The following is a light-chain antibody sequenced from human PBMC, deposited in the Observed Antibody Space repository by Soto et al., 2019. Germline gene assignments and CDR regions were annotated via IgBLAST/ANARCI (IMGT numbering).Light chain of an antibody. CDR2: KAS. CDR1: QSISSW. CDR3: QQYNSYST. V-gene: IGKV1-5*03. J-gene: IGKJ1*01. Sequence: DIQMTQSPSTLSASVGDRVTITCRASQSISSWLAWYQQKPGKAPKLLIQKASTLERGVPSRFSGSGSGTEFTLTISSLQPDDFAIYYCQQYNSYSTFGQGTKVDIK.